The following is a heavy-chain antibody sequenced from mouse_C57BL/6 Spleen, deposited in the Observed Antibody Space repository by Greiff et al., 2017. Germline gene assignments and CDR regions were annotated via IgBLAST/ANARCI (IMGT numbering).Heavy chain of an antibody. CDR2: IYPGDGDT. J-gene: IGHJ2*01. CDR1: GYAFSSSW. V-gene: IGHV1-82*01. CDR3: ARLMGEYDEDY. Sequence: QVQLQQSGPELVKPGASVTISCKASGYAFSSSWMNWVKQRPGKGLEWIGRIYPGDGDTNYNGKFKGKATLTADKSSSTAYMQLSSLTSEDSAVYFCARLMGEYDEDYWGQGTTLTVSS. D-gene: IGHD2-4*01.